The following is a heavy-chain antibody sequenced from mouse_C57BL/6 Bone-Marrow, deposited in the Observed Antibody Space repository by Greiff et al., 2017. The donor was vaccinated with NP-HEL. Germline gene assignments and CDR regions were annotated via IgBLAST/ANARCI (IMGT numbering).Heavy chain of an antibody. CDR3: TITTVGDRYFDV. Sequence: VQLQQSGAELVRPGASVKLSCTASGFNIKDDYMHWVKQRPEQGLEWIGWIDPENGDTEYASKFPGQATITADTSSNTAYLQLSILTSEDTAVYSCTITTVGDRYFDVWGTGTTVTVSS. CDR1: GFNIKDDY. D-gene: IGHD1-1*01. V-gene: IGHV14-4*01. J-gene: IGHJ1*03. CDR2: IDPENGDT.